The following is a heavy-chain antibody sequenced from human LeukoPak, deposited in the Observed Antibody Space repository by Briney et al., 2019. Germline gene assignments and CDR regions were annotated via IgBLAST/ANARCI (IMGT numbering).Heavy chain of an antibody. J-gene: IGHJ5*02. D-gene: IGHD3-9*01. Sequence: GGSLRLSCAASGFTFSSHTMSWVRQAPGKGLEWVSAIGDDVVSTYYAESVKGRFTISRDNSKNTLYLQMNSLRAEDTATYYCARDSPLLTAWGQGTLVTVSS. CDR1: GFTFSSHT. CDR3: ARDSPLLTA. V-gene: IGHV3-23*01. CDR2: IGDDVVST.